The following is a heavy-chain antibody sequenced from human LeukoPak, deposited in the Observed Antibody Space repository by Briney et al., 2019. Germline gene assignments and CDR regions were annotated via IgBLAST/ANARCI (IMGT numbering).Heavy chain of an antibody. D-gene: IGHD6-13*01. V-gene: IGHV1-2*06. CDR1: GYTFAAYF. J-gene: IGHJ4*02. CDR3: ARVGFTSSWSNFDY. Sequence: ASVKVSCKASGYTFAAYFIHWVRQAPGQGLEWMGRINPNGGDTNYAQKFQGRVTMTGDTSISTAYMELGSLRSDDTAMYYCARVGFTSSWSNFDYWGQGILVTVSS. CDR2: INPNGGDT.